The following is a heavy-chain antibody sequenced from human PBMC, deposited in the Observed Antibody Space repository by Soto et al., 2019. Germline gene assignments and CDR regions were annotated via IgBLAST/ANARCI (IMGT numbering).Heavy chain of an antibody. J-gene: IGHJ6*03. Sequence: GGSLRLSCAASGFTFSRYVMSGVLQAPGKGLEWVSVISGSGGSTYYADSVKGRFTISRDNSKNTLYLQMNSLRAEDTAVYYCAKSYYDFWSGYPPYYMDVWGKGTTVTV. CDR2: ISGSGGST. D-gene: IGHD3-3*01. CDR3: AKSYYDFWSGYPPYYMDV. CDR1: GFTFSRYV. V-gene: IGHV3-23*01.